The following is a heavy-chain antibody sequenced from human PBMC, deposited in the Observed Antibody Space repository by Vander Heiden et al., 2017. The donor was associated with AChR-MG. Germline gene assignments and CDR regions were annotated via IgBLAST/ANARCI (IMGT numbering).Heavy chain of an antibody. D-gene: IGHD2-21*02. CDR3: ARDSPWGLYYFAY. V-gene: IGHV1-2*06. CDR1: GYTFTAYH. Sequence: QEQLVQSGAEVKEPGASVKVSCKTSGYTFTAYHMHWVRQAPGQGLEWMGQINPSSGGTKYAQRFRGRVTMTRDTSISSAYMELKSLTSDDTAVYYCARDSPWGLYYFAYWGQGTLVTVSS. J-gene: IGHJ4*02. CDR2: INPSSGGT.